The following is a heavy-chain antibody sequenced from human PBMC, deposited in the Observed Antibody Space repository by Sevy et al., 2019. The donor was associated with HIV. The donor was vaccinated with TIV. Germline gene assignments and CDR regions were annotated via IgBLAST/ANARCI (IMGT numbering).Heavy chain of an antibody. J-gene: IGHJ4*02. V-gene: IGHV3-30-3*01. CDR1: GFTFSSYA. CDR2: ISYDGSNK. CDR3: ARDLFSLAVAGTLGY. Sequence: GESLKISCAASGFTFSSYAMHWVRQAPGKGLEWVAVISYDGSNKYYADSVKGRFTISRDNSKNTLYLQMNSLRAEDTAVYYCARDLFSLAVAGTLGYWGQGTLVTVSS. D-gene: IGHD6-19*01.